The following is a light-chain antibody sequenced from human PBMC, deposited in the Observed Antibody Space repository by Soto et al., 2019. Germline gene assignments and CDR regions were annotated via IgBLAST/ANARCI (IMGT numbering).Light chain of an antibody. CDR2: AAS. J-gene: IGKJ2*01. CDR3: QQSYSTPRT. V-gene: IGKV1-39*01. Sequence: DIQMPQSPSSLSASVGDRVPITCRASQNITSYLNWYQQKPGKGPKLLIYAASSLKSGVPSRFSGSGSVTDFTLTISSQQPEDFATYYGQQSYSTPRTFGQGNKLEIK. CDR1: QNITSY.